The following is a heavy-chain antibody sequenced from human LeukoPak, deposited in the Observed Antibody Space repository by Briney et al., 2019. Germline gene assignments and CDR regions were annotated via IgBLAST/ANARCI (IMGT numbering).Heavy chain of an antibody. V-gene: IGHV3-48*03. D-gene: IGHD5-24*01. CDR2: ISSSGSTI. CDR1: GFTFSSYE. J-gene: IGHJ4*02. Sequence: GGSLRLSCAASGFTFSSYEMNCVRQAPGKGLEWVSYISSSGSTIYYADSVKGRFAISRDNAKNSLYLQMNSLRAEDTAVYYCAVATIKDYFDYWGQGTLVSVSS. CDR3: AVATIKDYFDY.